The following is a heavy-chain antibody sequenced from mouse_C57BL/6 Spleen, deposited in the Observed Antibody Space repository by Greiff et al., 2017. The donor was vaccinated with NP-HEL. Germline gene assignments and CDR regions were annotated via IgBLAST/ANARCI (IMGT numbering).Heavy chain of an antibody. J-gene: IGHJ2*01. CDR2: INPGSGGT. D-gene: IGHD4-1*01. CDR3: ARDLDWDPFDD. V-gene: IGHV1-54*01. CDR1: GYAFTNYL. Sequence: VQLQQSGAELVRPGTSVKVSCKASGYAFTNYLIEWVKQRPGQGLEWIGVINPGSGGTNYNEKFKGKATLTADKSSSTAYMQLSSLTSEDSAVYFCARDLDWDPFDDWGQGTTLTVSS.